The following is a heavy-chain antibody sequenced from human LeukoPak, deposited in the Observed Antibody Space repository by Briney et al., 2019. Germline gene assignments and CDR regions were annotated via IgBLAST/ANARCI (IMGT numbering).Heavy chain of an antibody. CDR3: TTGYSSSSARYYYYMDV. CDR2: SKSKTDGGTT. D-gene: IGHD6-6*01. V-gene: IGHV3-15*01. CDR1: GFTFSNAW. J-gene: IGHJ6*03. Sequence: GGSLRLSCAASGFTFSNAWISWVRQAPGKGLEWVGRSKSKTDGGTTDYAAPVKGRFTISRDDSKNTLYLQMNSLKTEDTAVYYCTTGYSSSSARYYYYMDVWGKGTTVTVSS.